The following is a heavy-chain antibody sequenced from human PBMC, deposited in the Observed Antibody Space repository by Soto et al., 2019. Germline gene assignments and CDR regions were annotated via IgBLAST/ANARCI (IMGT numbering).Heavy chain of an antibody. Sequence: QVQLQQWSAGLLKPSETLSLTCAVYGGSFSGYYWSWIRQPPGKGLEWIGEINHSGSTNYNPSLKSRVTISVDTSKNQFSLKLSSVTAADTAVYYCARDPQIRYFDWLLTAGAFDIWGQGTMVTVSS. D-gene: IGHD3-9*01. V-gene: IGHV4-34*01. CDR3: ARDPQIRYFDWLLTAGAFDI. J-gene: IGHJ3*02. CDR1: GGSFSGYY. CDR2: INHSGST.